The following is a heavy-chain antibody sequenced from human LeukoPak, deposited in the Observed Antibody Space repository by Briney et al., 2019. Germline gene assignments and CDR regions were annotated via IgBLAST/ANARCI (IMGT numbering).Heavy chain of an antibody. CDR3: VRAPPIKYYDILAVFDY. V-gene: IGHV1-18*01. J-gene: IGHJ4*02. Sequence: GASVKVSCKASGYTFTSYAMHWVRQAPGQRLEWMGWISAYNGNTNCAQKLQGRVTMTTDTSTSTAYMELRSLRSDDTAVYYCVRAPPIKYYDILAVFDYWGQGTLVTVSS. D-gene: IGHD3-9*01. CDR1: GYTFTSYA. CDR2: ISAYNGNT.